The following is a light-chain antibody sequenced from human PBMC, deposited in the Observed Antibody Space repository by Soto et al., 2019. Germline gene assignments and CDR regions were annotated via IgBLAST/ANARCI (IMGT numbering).Light chain of an antibody. CDR2: GAS. V-gene: IGKV3-15*01. CDR1: QSVSSN. J-gene: IGKJ1*01. CDR3: QHYNNWPPPPQT. Sequence: EIVMTQSPATLSVSPGERATLSCRASQSVSSNLAWYQQKPGQAPRLLIYGASTRATGIPARFSGSGSGTEFTLTISSLQSEDFAVYYCQHYNNWPPPPQTFGQGTKVEIK.